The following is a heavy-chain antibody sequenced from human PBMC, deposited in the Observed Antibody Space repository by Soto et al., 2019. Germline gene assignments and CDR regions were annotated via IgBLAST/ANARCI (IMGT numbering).Heavy chain of an antibody. Sequence: EVQLLESGGGLVQPGGSLRLSCAASGFTFSSSAMTWVRQAPGKGPEWVSSNNNRGDSTYYADSVKGSFTISRDFSKNTVYPQINTVGAEDTAVYYGASPRSDTSGWGADWFDPWGKGTVFTVSS. J-gene: IGHJ5*02. D-gene: IGHD3-22*01. CDR1: GFTFSSSA. V-gene: IGHV3-23*01. CDR3: ASPRSDTSGWGADWFDP. CDR2: NNNRGDST.